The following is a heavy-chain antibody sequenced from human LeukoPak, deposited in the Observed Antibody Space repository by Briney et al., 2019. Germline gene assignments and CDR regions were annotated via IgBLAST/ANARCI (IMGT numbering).Heavy chain of an antibody. CDR3: ARVSKSGYYGEY. J-gene: IGHJ4*02. CDR2: IKQDGSEQ. CDR1: GFTFTRYW. D-gene: IGHD3-3*01. Sequence: RGSLRLSCAASGFTFTRYWMAWVRQAPGKGLEWVANIKQDGSEQYHVDSVRGRFTMSRDNARSSLSLQMDSLRAEDTAVYYCARVSKSGYYGEYWGQGTPVTVSS. V-gene: IGHV3-7*01.